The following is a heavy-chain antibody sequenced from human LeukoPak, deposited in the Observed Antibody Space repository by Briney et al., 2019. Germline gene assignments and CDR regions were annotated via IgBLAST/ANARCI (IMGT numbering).Heavy chain of an antibody. CDR3: ARGLYSGYGRDHFDY. Sequence: SETLSLTCTVSGGSISSSSYYWGWIRQPPGKGLEWIGSIYYSGSTYYNPSLKSRVTISVDTSKNQFSLKVTSVTAADTAVYYCARGLYSGYGRDHFDYWGQGTLVTVSS. CDR1: GGSISSSSYY. J-gene: IGHJ4*02. D-gene: IGHD5-12*01. V-gene: IGHV4-39*07. CDR2: IYYSGST.